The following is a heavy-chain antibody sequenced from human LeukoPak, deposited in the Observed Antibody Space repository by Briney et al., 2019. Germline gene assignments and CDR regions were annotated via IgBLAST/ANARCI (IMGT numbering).Heavy chain of an antibody. V-gene: IGHV3-33*01. CDR1: GFTFSSYG. CDR2: IWHDGSNK. Sequence: GGSLRLSCAASGFTFSSYGMHWVRQAPGKGLEWVAVIWHDGSNKYYADSVKGRFTISRDNSKNTLYLQMNSLRAEDTAVYYCARTNYGSGSYFGYYYMDVWGKGTTVTVSS. CDR3: ARTNYGSGSYFGYYYMDV. J-gene: IGHJ6*03. D-gene: IGHD3-10*01.